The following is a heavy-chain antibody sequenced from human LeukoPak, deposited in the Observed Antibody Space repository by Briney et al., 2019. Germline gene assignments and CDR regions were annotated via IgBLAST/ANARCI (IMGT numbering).Heavy chain of an antibody. D-gene: IGHD5-18*01. CDR1: GFTFSSYW. J-gene: IGHJ4*02. CDR2: IKLDGSET. V-gene: IGHV3-7*04. Sequence: GGSLRLSCAASGFTFSSYWMSWVRQAPGKGLECVANIKLDGSETNYVDSVNGRFTISRDNAKKSLFLQMDSLRAEDTAVYYCARGYRYVFYWGQGTLVSVSS. CDR3: ARGYRYVFY.